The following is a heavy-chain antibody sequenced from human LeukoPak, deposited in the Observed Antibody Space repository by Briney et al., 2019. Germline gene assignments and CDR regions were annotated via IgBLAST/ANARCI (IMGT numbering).Heavy chain of an antibody. J-gene: IGHJ4*02. CDR1: GYTLTELS. V-gene: IGHV1-24*01. CDR2: FDPEDGET. CDR3: AMTTVSHATFDY. Sequence: ASVKVSCKVSGYTLTELSMHWVRQAPGKGLEWMGGFDPEDGETIYAQKFQGRVTMTEDTSTDTAYMELSSLRSEDTAVYYCAMTTVSHATFDYWGQGTLVTVSS. D-gene: IGHD4-17*01.